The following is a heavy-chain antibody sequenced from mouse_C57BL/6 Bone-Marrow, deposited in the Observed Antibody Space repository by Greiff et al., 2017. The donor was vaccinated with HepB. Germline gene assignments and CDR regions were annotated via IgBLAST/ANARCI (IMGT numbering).Heavy chain of an antibody. CDR2: IDPSDSYT. CDR3: ARSGPYYYGSWAWFAY. D-gene: IGHD1-1*01. V-gene: IGHV1-69*01. Sequence: VKLQQPGAELVMPGASVKLSCKASGYTFTSYWMHWVKQRPGQGLEWIGEIDPSDSYTNYNQKFKGKSTLTVDKSSSTAYMQLSSLTSEDSAVYYCARSGPYYYGSWAWFAYWGQGTLVTVSA. J-gene: IGHJ3*01. CDR1: GYTFTSYW.